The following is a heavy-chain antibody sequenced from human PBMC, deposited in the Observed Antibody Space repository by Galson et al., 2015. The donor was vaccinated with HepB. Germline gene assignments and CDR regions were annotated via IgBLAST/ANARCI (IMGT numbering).Heavy chain of an antibody. CDR2: IRSKAYGGTT. J-gene: IGHJ5*02. Sequence: SLRLSCAASGSTFGDYAMSWFRQAPGKGLEWVGFIRSKAYGGTTEYAASVKGRFTISRDVSKTIAYLQMNSLKSEDTAVYYCTRGGSGSYAYNWFDPWGQGTLVTVSS. V-gene: IGHV3-49*03. CDR1: GSTFGDYA. CDR3: TRGGSGSYAYNWFDP. D-gene: IGHD3-10*01.